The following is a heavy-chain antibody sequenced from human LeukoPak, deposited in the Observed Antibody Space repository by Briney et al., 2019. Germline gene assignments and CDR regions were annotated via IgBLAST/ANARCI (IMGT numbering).Heavy chain of an antibody. CDR1: GFTFSSYA. J-gene: IGHJ4*02. D-gene: IGHD1-26*01. V-gene: IGHV3-30*18. CDR3: AKERRGYYAEY. Sequence: GRSLRLSCAASGFTFSSYAMHWVRQAPGKGLEWVAIISYDGSAKYYADSVKGRFTISRDDSKNTLYLQMNSLSAEDTALYYCAKERRGYYAEYWGQGTLATVSS. CDR2: ISYDGSAK.